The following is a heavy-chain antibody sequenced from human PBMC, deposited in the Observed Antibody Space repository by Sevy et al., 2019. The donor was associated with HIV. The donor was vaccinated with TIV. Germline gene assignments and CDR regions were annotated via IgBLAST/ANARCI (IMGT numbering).Heavy chain of an antibody. J-gene: IGHJ4*02. V-gene: IGHV3-49*03. D-gene: IGHD5-12*01. Sequence: GGSLRLSCTTSGFTFDDYAMTWFRQAPGKGLEWVAFITRYSYEPYGGTADYAASVKGRFIISRDDSKSVAYLQMNSLKTEDTAVYYCTRGLATADTPEYYFDYWGQGTLVTVSS. CDR3: TRGLATADTPEYYFDY. CDR2: ITRYSYEPYGGTA. CDR1: GFTFDDYA.